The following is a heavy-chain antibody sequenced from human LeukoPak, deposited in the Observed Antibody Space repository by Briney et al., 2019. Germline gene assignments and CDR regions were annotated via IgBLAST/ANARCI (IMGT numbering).Heavy chain of an antibody. J-gene: IGHJ6*03. CDR3: VRSPTYYNMDV. CDR2: ISYDGTNK. V-gene: IGHV3-30*04. CDR1: GFTFSNHV. Sequence: GGSPRLSCAASGFTFSNHVIHWVRQAPGKGLEWLAVISYDGTNKYYADSVKGRFTISRDHSQSTVDLHMNNLRGADTAVYYCVRSPTYYNMDVWGKGTTVTVSS.